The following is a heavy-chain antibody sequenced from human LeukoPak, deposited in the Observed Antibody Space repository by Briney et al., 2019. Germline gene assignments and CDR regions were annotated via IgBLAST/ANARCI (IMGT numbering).Heavy chain of an antibody. CDR2: IYYSGST. J-gene: IGHJ4*02. CDR1: GGSISSYY. Sequence: SETLSLTCTVPGGSISSYYWSWVRQPPGKGLEWSGYIYYSGSTNYNPSLKSRVTISVDTSKNQSSLKTSSVTAADTAVYYCAREITYGDDPIWYYFDYWGQGTLVTVSS. V-gene: IGHV4-59*01. CDR3: AREITYGDDPIWYYFDY. D-gene: IGHD4-17*01.